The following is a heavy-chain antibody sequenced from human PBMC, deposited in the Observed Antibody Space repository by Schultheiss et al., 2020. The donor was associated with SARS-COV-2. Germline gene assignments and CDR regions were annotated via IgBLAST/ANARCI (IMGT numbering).Heavy chain of an antibody. Sequence: GGSLRLSCAASGFTFSSYGMHWVRQAPGKGLEWVAVIWYDGSNKYYADSVKGRFTISRDNSKNTLYLQMNSLRAEDTAVYYCAREGTRDYGDYGFDLWGRGTLVTVSS. CDR1: GFTFSSYG. CDR3: AREGTRDYGDYGFDL. CDR2: IWYDGSNK. J-gene: IGHJ2*01. V-gene: IGHV3-30*19. D-gene: IGHD4-17*01.